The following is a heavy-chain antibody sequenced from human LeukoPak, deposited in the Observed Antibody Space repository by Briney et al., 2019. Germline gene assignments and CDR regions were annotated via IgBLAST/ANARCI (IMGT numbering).Heavy chain of an antibody. J-gene: IGHJ3*02. CDR2: VHQTRSP. D-gene: IGHD3-16*02. Sequence: VKGSETLSLTCDFSGSSVNSDQYWGWMRHSPGAGLEWIGRVHQTRSPYYNPSLGSRVSLSIDSTKNSFSLRLTSVTAADTAVYYCAMLRLGELSLLANAYDIWGQGTTVTVSS. CDR3: AMLRLGELSLLANAYDI. CDR1: GSSVNSDQY. V-gene: IGHV4-38-2*01.